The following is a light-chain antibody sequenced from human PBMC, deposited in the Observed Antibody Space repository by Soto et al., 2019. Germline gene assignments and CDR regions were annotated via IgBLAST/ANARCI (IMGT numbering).Light chain of an antibody. V-gene: IGLV4-69*01. CDR1: SGHSSYG. J-gene: IGLJ2*01. Sequence: QPVLTQPPSASASLGASVKLTCTLSSGHSSYGIAWHQQQPEKGPRYLMNLNSDGSHSKGDGIPARFSGSSSGAERYLSISSLQSEDEADYYCQTWDTGTRVFGGGTKVTVL. CDR3: QTWDTGTRV. CDR2: LNSDGSH.